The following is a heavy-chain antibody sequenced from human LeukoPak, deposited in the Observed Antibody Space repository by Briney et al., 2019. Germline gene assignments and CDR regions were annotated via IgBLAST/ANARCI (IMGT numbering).Heavy chain of an antibody. V-gene: IGHV3-21*01. CDR1: GFTFSSYS. D-gene: IGHD1-1*01. CDR3: AREGTGVDY. Sequence: GGSLRLSCAASGFTFSSYSMNWVRQAPGKGLEWVSSISSSSSHIYYADSVKGRFTISRDNAKNSLYLQMNSLRAEDTAVYYCAREGTGVDYWGQGTLVTVSS. J-gene: IGHJ4*02. CDR2: ISSSSSHI.